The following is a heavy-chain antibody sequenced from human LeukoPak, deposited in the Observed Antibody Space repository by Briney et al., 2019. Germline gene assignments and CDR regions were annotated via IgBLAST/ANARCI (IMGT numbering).Heavy chain of an antibody. Sequence: PGESLKISFKGSGYSFTSYWISWVRQMPGQGVGLMGRIDHSDSYTNYSPFLQGHVTISDDKSHSTAYLPWSRLEASYAAIYYCARLDYEAAAYRTDYWGQGTLVTVSS. CDR3: ARLDYEAAAYRTDY. CDR2: IDHSDSYT. J-gene: IGHJ4*02. D-gene: IGHD6-13*01. CDR1: GYSFTSYW. V-gene: IGHV5-10-1*01.